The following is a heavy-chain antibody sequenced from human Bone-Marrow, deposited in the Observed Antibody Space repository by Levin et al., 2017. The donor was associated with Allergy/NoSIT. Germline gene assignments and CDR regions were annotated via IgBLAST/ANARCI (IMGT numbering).Heavy chain of an antibody. Sequence: ASVKVSCAASGFTFSSYWMSWVRQAPGKGLEWVANIKQDGSEKYYVDSVKGRFTISRDNAKNSLYLQMNSLRAEDTAVYYCARDHAGFDYWGQGTLVTVSS. CDR1: GFTFSSYW. V-gene: IGHV3-7*01. CDR3: ARDHAGFDY. CDR2: IKQDGSEK. J-gene: IGHJ4*02.